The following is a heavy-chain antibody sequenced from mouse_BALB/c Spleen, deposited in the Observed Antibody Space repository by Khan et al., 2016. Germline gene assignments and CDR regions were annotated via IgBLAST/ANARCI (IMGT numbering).Heavy chain of an antibody. CDR2: ITYRGTL. V-gene: IGHV3-2*02. J-gene: IGHJ3*01. CDR1: GYSITSDYA. D-gene: IGHD1-2*01. Sequence: EVQLQESGPGLVKPSQSLSLTCTVSGYSITSDYAWNWFRRFPGNKLAWMAYITYRGTLRYNPSPKGRISITRDPSKYQFFLQLNSVTTEDTATYYCARSTTATRLFAYWGQGTLVTVSA. CDR3: ARSTTATRLFAY.